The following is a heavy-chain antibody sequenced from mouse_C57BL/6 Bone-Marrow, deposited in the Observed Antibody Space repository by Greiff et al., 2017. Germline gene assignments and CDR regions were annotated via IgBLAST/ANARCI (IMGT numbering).Heavy chain of an antibody. CDR1: GYAFTDYY. CDR2: IFPGSGST. V-gene: IGHV1-75*01. J-gene: IGHJ2*01. Sequence: VKLQQSGPELVKPGASVTISCTASGYAFTDYYINWVKQRPGQGLEWIGWIFPGSGSTYYNEKLKGKATLTVDKSSSTAYMFLSSLTSEDSAVYFCARSLERYYFDYWGQGTTLTVSS. D-gene: IGHD1-1*01. CDR3: ARSLERYYFDY.